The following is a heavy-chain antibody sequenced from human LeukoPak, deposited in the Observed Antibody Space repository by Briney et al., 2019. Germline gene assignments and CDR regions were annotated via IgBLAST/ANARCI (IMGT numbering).Heavy chain of an antibody. J-gene: IGHJ4*02. V-gene: IGHV1-2*02. Sequence: GASVKVSCKASGYTFTAYYMHWVRQAPGQGLEWMGWINLSSGGTDYAQNFQGRVTMTRDTSISTAYMELSRLRSDDTAVYYCARFDSSGYSLDYWGQGTLVTVSS. CDR2: INLSSGGT. CDR3: ARFDSSGYSLDY. D-gene: IGHD3-22*01. CDR1: GYTFTAYY.